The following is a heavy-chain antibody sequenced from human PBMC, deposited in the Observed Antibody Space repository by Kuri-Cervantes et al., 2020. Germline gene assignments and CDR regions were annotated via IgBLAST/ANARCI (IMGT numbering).Heavy chain of an antibody. CDR3: ARDQEQQWLVLPNYYYYGMDV. Sequence: SETLSLTCTVSGGSISSYYWSWIRQPPGKGLEWIGYIYYSGSTNYNPSLKSRVTISVDTSKNQFSLKLSSVTAADTAVYYCARDQEQQWLVLPNYYYYGMDVWGQGTTVT. V-gene: IGHV4-59*01. CDR2: IYYSGST. CDR1: GGSISSYY. J-gene: IGHJ6*01. D-gene: IGHD6-19*01.